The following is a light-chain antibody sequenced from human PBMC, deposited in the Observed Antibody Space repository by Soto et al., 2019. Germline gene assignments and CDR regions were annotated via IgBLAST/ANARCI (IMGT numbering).Light chain of an antibody. V-gene: IGKV3-11*01. Sequence: EIGLTQSPATLSLSPGEGATLSCRASQSISTYLAWYQQKPGQAPRLLIYDASNRATGVPARFSGSGSGTDFTLTISRLEPEDLAVYYCQQDGRFGGGTMVEIK. J-gene: IGKJ4*01. CDR3: QQDGR. CDR2: DAS. CDR1: QSISTY.